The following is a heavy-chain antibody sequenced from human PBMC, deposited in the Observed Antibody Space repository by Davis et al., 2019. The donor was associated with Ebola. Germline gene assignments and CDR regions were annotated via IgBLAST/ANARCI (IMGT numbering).Heavy chain of an antibody. CDR1: GYSIRSSNW. J-gene: IGHJ4*02. Sequence: SETLSLTCAVSGYSIRSSNWWGWIRQPPGKGLEWIGNIYYSGSTNYNPSLKSRVTISVDTSKNQFSLKLSSVTAADTAVYYCARGSAFDSSGMIDYWGQGTLVTVSS. V-gene: IGHV4-28*03. CDR2: IYYSGST. D-gene: IGHD3-22*01. CDR3: ARGSAFDSSGMIDY.